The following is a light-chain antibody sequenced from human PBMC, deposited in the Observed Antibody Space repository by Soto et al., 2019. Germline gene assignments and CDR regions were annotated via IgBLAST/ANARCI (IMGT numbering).Light chain of an antibody. CDR3: QQYKDWPPLT. V-gene: IGKV3D-15*01. J-gene: IGKJ4*01. CDR1: QNVNIN. Sequence: EIVMTQSPVTLSVSPGERVTLSCRASQNVNINLAWYQQRPGQAHRVLIYGASNRASGIPDRFSGSGSATDFTLPISSLEPDDFALYYCQQYKDWPPLTFGGGTRVEIK. CDR2: GAS.